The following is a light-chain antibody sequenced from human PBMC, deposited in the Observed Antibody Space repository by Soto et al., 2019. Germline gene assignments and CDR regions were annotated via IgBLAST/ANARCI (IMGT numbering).Light chain of an antibody. CDR2: AAS. CDR3: QQSYSTPPT. V-gene: IGKV1-39*01. CDR1: QSISTY. Sequence: DIQMTQSPSSLSASVGDRVTITCRASQSISTYLNWYKQKPGKAPKLLIYAASSLQSGVPSRFSGSGSGTDFTLTISSLQPEDFATYYCQQSYSTPPTFGQGTKVDIK. J-gene: IGKJ1*01.